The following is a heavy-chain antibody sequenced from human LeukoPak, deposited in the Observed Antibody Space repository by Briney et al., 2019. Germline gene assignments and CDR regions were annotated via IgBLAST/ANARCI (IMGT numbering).Heavy chain of an antibody. CDR1: GFTFSSYA. CDR3: AKGSQRNCSSTSCSYYFDY. CDR2: ISGSGGNT. Sequence: GGSLRLSCAASGFTFSSYAMSWVRQAPGKGLEWVSAISGSGGNTYYADSVKGRFTIFRDNSKNTLYLQMNSLRAEDTAVYYCAKGSQRNCSSTSCSYYFDYWGQGTLVTVSS. D-gene: IGHD2-2*01. J-gene: IGHJ4*02. V-gene: IGHV3-23*01.